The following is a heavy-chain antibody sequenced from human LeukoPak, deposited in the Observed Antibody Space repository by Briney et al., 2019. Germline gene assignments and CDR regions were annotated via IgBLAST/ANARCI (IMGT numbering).Heavy chain of an antibody. CDR2: INHSGST. V-gene: IGHV4-39*07. CDR1: GGSISSSSYY. D-gene: IGHD3-10*01. CDR3: ARFYYGSGTPLPYYYGMDV. J-gene: IGHJ6*02. Sequence: SETLSLTCTVSGGSISSSSYYWGWIRQPPGKGLEWIGEINHSGSTNYNPSLKSRVTISVDTSKNQFSLKLSSVTAADTAVYYCARFYYGSGTPLPYYYGMDVWGQGTTVTVSS.